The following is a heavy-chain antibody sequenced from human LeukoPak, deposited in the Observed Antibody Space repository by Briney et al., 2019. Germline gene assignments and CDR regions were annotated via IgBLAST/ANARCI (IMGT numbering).Heavy chain of an antibody. J-gene: IGHJ4*02. V-gene: IGHV4-39*07. CDR2: VYYSGTT. CDR1: GGSISNNNYY. CDR3: ARVSGYDWESFYDY. Sequence: PSETLSLTCTVSGGSISNNNYYWGWIRQPPGKALEWIGSVYYSGTTSYNPSLKSRVTISVDTSKNQFSLKLSSVTAADTAVYYCARVSGYDWESFYDYWGQGTLVTVSS. D-gene: IGHD5-12*01.